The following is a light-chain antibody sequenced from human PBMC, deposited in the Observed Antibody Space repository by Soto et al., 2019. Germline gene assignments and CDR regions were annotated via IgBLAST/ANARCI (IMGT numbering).Light chain of an antibody. J-gene: IGLJ1*01. CDR1: SSDVGAYDY. V-gene: IGLV2-14*03. CDR2: EVS. Sequence: QSVLTQLAYVSGSPGQSIPISCTGTSSDVGAYDYVSWYQQHPDKAPKLMIYEVSNRPSGVSNRFSGSKAVNTATLTISGLQAEDEADYCSSYTSSSTRVFGAGTKVTVL. CDR3: SSYTSSSTRV.